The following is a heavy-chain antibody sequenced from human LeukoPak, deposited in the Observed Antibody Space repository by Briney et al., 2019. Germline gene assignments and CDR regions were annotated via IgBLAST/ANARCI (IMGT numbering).Heavy chain of an antibody. V-gene: IGHV4-39*01. CDR1: GGSISSSSYY. CDR2: IYYSGST. J-gene: IGHJ5*02. D-gene: IGHD3-3*01. CDR3: ARQSGYYDFWSGYYLNWFDP. Sequence: SETLSLTCTVSGGSISSSSYYWGWIRQPPGKGLGWIGSIYYSGSTYYNPSLKSRVTISVDTSKNQFSLKLSSVTAADTAVYYCARQSGYYDFWSGYYLNWFDPWGQGTLVTVSS.